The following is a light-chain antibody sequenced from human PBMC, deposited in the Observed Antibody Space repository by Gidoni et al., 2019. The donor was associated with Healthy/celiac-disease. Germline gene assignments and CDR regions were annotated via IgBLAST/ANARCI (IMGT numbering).Light chain of an antibody. Sequence: QSVLTQPPSASGTPGQRVTISCSGSSSNIGSNYVYWYQQLPGPAPKPLIYRNDQRPSGVPDRFSGSKSCTSASLAISGLRSEDEADYYCAAWDDSLSGFYVFGTGTKVTVL. V-gene: IGLV1-47*01. CDR3: AAWDDSLSGFYV. J-gene: IGLJ1*01. CDR2: RND. CDR1: SSNIGSNY.